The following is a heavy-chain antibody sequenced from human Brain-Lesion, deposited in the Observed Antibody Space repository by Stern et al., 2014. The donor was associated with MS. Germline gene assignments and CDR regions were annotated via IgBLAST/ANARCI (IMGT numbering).Heavy chain of an antibody. D-gene: IGHD5-18*01. CDR2: IYTPGST. Sequence: VQLLESGPGLVKPSQTLSLTCTVSGGSVGSGSYDWSWIRQPAGKGLEWIGRIYTPGSTDYNPSLKSRVSLSIDTSKTQFSLKLPSVTAADTAVYYCARDKEDTNMAFRYFDNWGQGTLVTVSS. CDR1: GGSVGSGSYD. J-gene: IGHJ4*02. V-gene: IGHV4-61*02. CDR3: ARDKEDTNMAFRYFDN.